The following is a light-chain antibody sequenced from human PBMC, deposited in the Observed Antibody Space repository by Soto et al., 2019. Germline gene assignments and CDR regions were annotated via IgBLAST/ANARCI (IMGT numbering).Light chain of an antibody. J-gene: IGKJ1*01. CDR2: DAS. CDR3: QQYYNLLTWT. CDR1: QDISNY. Sequence: IQMPQSPSSLSASVGDRVTITCQASQDISNYLNWYQQKPGKAPKLLIYDASKLETGVPSRFSGSGSGTDCTYTISSLQPEDIATYYCQQYYNLLTWTFGQGAKVEIK. V-gene: IGKV1-33*01.